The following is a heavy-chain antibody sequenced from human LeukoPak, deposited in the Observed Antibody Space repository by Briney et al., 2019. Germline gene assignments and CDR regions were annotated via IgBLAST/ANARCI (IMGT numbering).Heavy chain of an antibody. V-gene: IGHV4-59*01. J-gene: IGHJ6*02. CDR1: GGSFSGYY. Sequence: SETLSLTCAVYGGSFSGYYWSWIRQPPGKGLEWIGYIYYSGSTNYNPSLKSRVTISVDTSKNQLSLKLSSVTAADTAVYYCARGRSTRVGYGMDVWGQGTTVTVSS. D-gene: IGHD2-2*01. CDR3: ARGRSTRVGYGMDV. CDR2: IYYSGST.